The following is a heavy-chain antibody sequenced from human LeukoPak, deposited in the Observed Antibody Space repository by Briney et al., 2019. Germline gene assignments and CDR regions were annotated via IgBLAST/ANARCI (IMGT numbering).Heavy chain of an antibody. CDR1: GFTFSSYE. CDR2: ISSSGSTI. V-gene: IGHV3-48*03. CDR3: AKDSAKKYDDY. J-gene: IGHJ4*02. D-gene: IGHD2/OR15-2a*01. Sequence: GGSLRLSCAASGFTFSSYEMNWVRQAPGKGLEWVSYISSSGSTIYYADSVKGRFTISRDNAKDSLYLQMNSLRAEDTAVYYCAKDSAKKYDDYWGQGTLVTVSS.